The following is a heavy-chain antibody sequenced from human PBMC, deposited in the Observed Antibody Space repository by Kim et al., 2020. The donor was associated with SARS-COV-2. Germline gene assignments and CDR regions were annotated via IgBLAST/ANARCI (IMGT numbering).Heavy chain of an antibody. CDR2: IYYSGST. D-gene: IGHD3-22*01. CDR1: GGSVSSGSYY. CDR3: ARDRRSNYYDSSGYYLGPSYYFDY. Sequence: SETLSLTCTVSGGSVSSGSYYWSWIRQPPGKGLEWIGYIYYSGSTNYNPSLKSRVTISVDTSKNQFSLKLSSVTAADTAVYYCARDRRSNYYDSSGYYLGPSYYFDYWGQGTLVTVSS. J-gene: IGHJ4*02. V-gene: IGHV4-61*01.